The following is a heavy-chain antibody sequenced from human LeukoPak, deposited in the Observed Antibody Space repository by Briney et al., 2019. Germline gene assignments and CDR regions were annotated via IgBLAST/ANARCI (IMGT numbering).Heavy chain of an antibody. CDR3: AAYFSGYAQFGY. CDR1: GTSITTDYY. D-gene: IGHD5-12*01. Sequence: SETLSLTCSVSGTSITTDYYWGWIRQPPGKGLEWIASIHHSGRTTDNSSLKSRVTISIDTSRSQLSLKLNSVTAADTAVYFCAAYFSGYAQFGYWGQGILVTLSS. J-gene: IGHJ4*02. CDR2: IHHSGRT. V-gene: IGHV4-38-2*02.